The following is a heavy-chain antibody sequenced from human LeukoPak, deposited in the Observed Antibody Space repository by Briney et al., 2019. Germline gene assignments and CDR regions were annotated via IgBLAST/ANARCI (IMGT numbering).Heavy chain of an antibody. Sequence: GGSLRLSCAASGFTFSSYSMNWVRQAPGKGLEWVAVISYDGSNKYYADSVKGRFTISRDNSKNTLYLQMNSLRAEDTAVYYCARARDHPNYLDYWGQGTLVTVSS. CDR1: GFTFSSYS. CDR2: ISYDGSNK. CDR3: ARARDHPNYLDY. D-gene: IGHD1-14*01. V-gene: IGHV3-30*03. J-gene: IGHJ4*02.